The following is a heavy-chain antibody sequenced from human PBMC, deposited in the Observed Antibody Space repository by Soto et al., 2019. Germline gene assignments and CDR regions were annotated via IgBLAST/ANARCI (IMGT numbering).Heavy chain of an antibody. V-gene: IGHV4-30-4*08. CDR3: ARGGIPPSGYGIAYAMDV. D-gene: IGHD1-26*01. Sequence: SETLSLTCTVSGGSLSSGDYYWSWIRQHPGKGLEWIGYIYYSGSTYYNPSLKSRVTISVDTSKNQFSLNLNSVTAADTAVYYCARGGIPPSGYGIAYAMDVWGQGTTVTVSS. CDR1: GGSLSSGDYY. J-gene: IGHJ6*02. CDR2: IYYSGST.